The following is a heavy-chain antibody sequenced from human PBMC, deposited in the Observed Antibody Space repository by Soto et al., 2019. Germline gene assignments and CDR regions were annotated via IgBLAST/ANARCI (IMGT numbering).Heavy chain of an antibody. CDR1: GGSISSSSYY. V-gene: IGHV4-39*01. Sequence: SETLSLTCTVSGGSISSSSYYWGWIRQPPGKGLEWIGSIYYSGSTYYNPSLKSRVTISVDTSKNQFSLKLSSVTAADTAVYYCATAYSGYGSDAFDIWGQGTMVTVSS. CDR2: IYYSGST. J-gene: IGHJ3*02. D-gene: IGHD5-12*01. CDR3: ATAYSGYGSDAFDI.